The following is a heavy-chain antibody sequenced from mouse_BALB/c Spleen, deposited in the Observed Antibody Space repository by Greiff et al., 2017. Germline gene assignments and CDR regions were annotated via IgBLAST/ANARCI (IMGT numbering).Heavy chain of an antibody. Sequence: EVNVVESGGGLVKPGGSLKLSCAASGFTFSDYYMYWVRQTPEKRLEWVATISDGGSYTYYPDSVKGRFTISRDNAKNNLYLQMSSLKSEDTAMYYCAREGGVDYWGQGTSVTVSS. CDR1: GFTFSDYY. J-gene: IGHJ4*01. CDR3: AREGGVDY. CDR2: ISDGGSYT. V-gene: IGHV5-4*02.